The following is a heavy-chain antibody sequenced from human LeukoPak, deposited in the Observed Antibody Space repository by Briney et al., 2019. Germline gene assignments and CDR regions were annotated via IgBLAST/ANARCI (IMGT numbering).Heavy chain of an antibody. V-gene: IGHV1-24*01. CDR3: ATRGSDFWSGFDY. D-gene: IGHD3-3*01. Sequence: ASVKVSCKLSGNTLRELPIQWVRQSGGKGLEWMAGFDPENAEIVYAQKFQGRVTMTEDTSTNTAYMELTSLTSDDTALYYCATRGSDFWSGFDYWGQGTQVTVSS. CDR1: GNTLRELP. CDR2: FDPENAEI. J-gene: IGHJ4*02.